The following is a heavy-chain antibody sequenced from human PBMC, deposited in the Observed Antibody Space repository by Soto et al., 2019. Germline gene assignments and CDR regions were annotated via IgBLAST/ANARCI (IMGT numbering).Heavy chain of an antibody. J-gene: IGHJ4*02. V-gene: IGHV3-30-3*01. CDR2: ISYDGSNQ. CDR1: GFTFSSHA. CDR3: ARDLGAWKFDY. D-gene: IGHD1-1*01. Sequence: QVQVVESGGGVVQPGRSLRLSCAASGFTFSSHAMHWVRQAQGKGLEWVAFISYDGSNQHYADSVKGRFTISRDNSENTLYLQMNSLRGEDTAMYYCARDLGAWKFDYWGQGTLVTVSS.